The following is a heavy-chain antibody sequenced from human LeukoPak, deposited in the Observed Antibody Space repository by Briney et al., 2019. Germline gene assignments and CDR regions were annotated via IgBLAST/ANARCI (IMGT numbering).Heavy chain of an antibody. Sequence: GGSLRLSCAASGFTFSSYSMNWVRQAPGKGLEWGSYISSSSSTIYYADSVKGRFTISRDNAKNSLYLQMNTLRAEDTAVYYCARDTNRCSGGSCFPDYWGQGTLVTVSS. V-gene: IGHV3-48*04. D-gene: IGHD2-15*01. J-gene: IGHJ4*02. CDR2: ISSSSSTI. CDR3: ARDTNRCSGGSCFPDY. CDR1: GFTFSSYS.